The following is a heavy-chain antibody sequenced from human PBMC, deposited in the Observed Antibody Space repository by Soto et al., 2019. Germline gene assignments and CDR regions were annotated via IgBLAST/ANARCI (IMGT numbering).Heavy chain of an antibody. CDR2: ISGSGGST. Sequence: GGSLRLSCAASGFTFSSYAMSWVRQAPGKGLEWVSAISGSGGSTYYADSVKGRFTISRDNSKNTLYLQMNSLRAEDTAVYYCAKAGFGGSSWYDEYYYYYMDVWGKGTTVTVSS. D-gene: IGHD6-13*01. CDR3: AKAGFGGSSWYDEYYYYYMDV. CDR1: GFTFSSYA. J-gene: IGHJ6*03. V-gene: IGHV3-23*01.